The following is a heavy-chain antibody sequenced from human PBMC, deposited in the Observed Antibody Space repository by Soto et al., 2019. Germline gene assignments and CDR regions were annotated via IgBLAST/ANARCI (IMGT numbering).Heavy chain of an antibody. CDR3: AREGGWQHPGWGMDV. V-gene: IGHV3-30-3*01. J-gene: IGHJ6*02. CDR2: ISYDGSNK. CDR1: GFTFSSYA. Sequence: GSLRLSCAASGFTFSSYAMHWVRQAPGKGLEWVAVISYDGSNKYYADSVKGRFTISRDNSKNTLYLQMNSLRAEDTAVYYCAREGGWQHPGWGMDVWGQGTTVTVS. D-gene: IGHD6-13*01.